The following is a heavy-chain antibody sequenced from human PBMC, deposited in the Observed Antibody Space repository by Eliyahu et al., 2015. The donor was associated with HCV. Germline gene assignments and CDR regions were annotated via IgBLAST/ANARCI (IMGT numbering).Heavy chain of an antibody. CDR1: GLSFSDYY. V-gene: IGHV3-11*01. J-gene: IGHJ6*04. CDR3: AREDYVPLNYYGMDV. CDR2: ISSSGSTI. D-gene: IGHD4-17*01. Sequence: GLSFSDYYMSWIRQAPGKGLEWVSYISSSGSTIYYADSVKGRFTISRDNAKNSLYLQMNSLRAEDTAVYYCAREDYVPLNYYGMDVWGKGTTVTVSS.